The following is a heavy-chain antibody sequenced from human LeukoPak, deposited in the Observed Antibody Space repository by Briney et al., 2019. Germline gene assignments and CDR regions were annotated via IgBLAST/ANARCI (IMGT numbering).Heavy chain of an antibody. CDR1: GGSISSYY. J-gene: IGHJ5*02. Sequence: SETLSLICTVSGGSISSYYWSWIRQRAGKGLEWIGRIYTSGSTNYNPSLKSRVTMSVDTSKNQFSLKLSSVTAADTAVYYCARYRGIQLWLRWCFHPWARGTLVTVSS. V-gene: IGHV4-4*07. CDR2: IYTSGST. D-gene: IGHD5-18*01. CDR3: ARYRGIQLWLRWCFHP.